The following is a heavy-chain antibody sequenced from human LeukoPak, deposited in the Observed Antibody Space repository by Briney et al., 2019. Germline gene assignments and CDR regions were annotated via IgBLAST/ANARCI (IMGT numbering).Heavy chain of an antibody. D-gene: IGHD2-21*01. J-gene: IGHJ3*02. CDR3: ASSDCDI. V-gene: IGHV4-59*01. CDR2: IYYSGST. CDR1: GGSISSYY. Sequence: NPSETLSLTCTVSGGSISSYYWSCIRQPPGKGLEWTGYIYYSGSTNYNPSLKSRVTISVDTSKNQFSLKLSSVTAADTAVYYCASSDCDIWGQGTMVTVSS.